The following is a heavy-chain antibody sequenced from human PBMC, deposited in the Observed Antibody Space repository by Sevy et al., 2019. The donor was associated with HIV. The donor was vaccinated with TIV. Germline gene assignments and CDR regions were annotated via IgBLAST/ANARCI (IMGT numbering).Heavy chain of an antibody. Sequence: ASVKVSCKASGGTFSSYAISWVRQAPGQGLEWMGGIIPIFGTANYAQKFQGRVTITADESTSTAYMELSSLRSEDTAVYYSARDEGPAIVPTLSSSPPRYFDLWGRGTLVTDSS. CDR3: ARDEGPAIVPTLSSSPPRYFDL. D-gene: IGHD5-12*01. CDR2: IIPIFGTA. CDR1: GGTFSSYA. J-gene: IGHJ2*01. V-gene: IGHV1-69*13.